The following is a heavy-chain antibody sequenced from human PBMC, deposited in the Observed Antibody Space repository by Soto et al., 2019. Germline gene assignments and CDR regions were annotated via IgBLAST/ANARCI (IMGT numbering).Heavy chain of an antibody. V-gene: IGHV3-21*01. CDR2: ISNSSSYM. CDR3: ARGANGMDV. J-gene: IGHJ6*02. Sequence: PGGSLRLSCAASGFTFSSYSMNWVRQAPGKGLEWVASISNSSSYMYYADSVKGRFTISRDNAKNSLYLQMNSMKAEDTAVYYCARGANGMDVWGQGTTVTVSS. CDR1: GFTFSSYS.